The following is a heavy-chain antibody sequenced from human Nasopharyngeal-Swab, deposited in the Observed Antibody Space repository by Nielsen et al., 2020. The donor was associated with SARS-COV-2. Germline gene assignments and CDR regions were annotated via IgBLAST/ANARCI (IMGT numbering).Heavy chain of an antibody. CDR2: IWYDGSYK. Sequence: GGSLRLSCTVSGFTFRSYGMHWVRQAPGKGLEWVAVIWYDGSYKYYGDSVKGRLTISRDNSKNTLYLEMNNLRVEDTAVYYCARDRVGWLQLSPDAFDIWGQGTMVTVSS. D-gene: IGHD5-24*01. CDR3: ARDRVGWLQLSPDAFDI. CDR1: GFTFRSYG. V-gene: IGHV3-33*01. J-gene: IGHJ3*02.